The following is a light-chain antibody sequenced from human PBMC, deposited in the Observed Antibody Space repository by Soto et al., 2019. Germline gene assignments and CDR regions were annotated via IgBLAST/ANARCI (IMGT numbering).Light chain of an antibody. V-gene: IGLV2-8*01. CDR1: SSDVGGYNY. CDR2: EVT. Sequence: QSVLTQPPSASGSPGQSVTISCTGTSSDVGGYNYVSWYQQHPGTAPKLMIYEVTKRPSGVPDRFSGSKSGNTASLTVSGLQAEDEADYYCSSYAGSTVVFGGGTQLTVL. CDR3: SSYAGSTVV. J-gene: IGLJ2*01.